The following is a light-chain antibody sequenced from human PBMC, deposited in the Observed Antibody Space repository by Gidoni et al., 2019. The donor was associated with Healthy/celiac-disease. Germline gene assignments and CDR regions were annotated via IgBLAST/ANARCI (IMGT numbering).Light chain of an antibody. CDR1: QSVSSN. J-gene: IGKJ4*01. V-gene: IGKV3D-15*03. CDR3: QQYNNWPNT. CDR2: GAS. Sequence: EIVMTQSPATLSVSPGERATLSCRASQSVSSNLAWYQQKPGQAPRLLIYGASIRATGIPARFSGSGSGTEFTLTISILQSEDFAVYYCQQYNNWPNTFGGGTKVEIK.